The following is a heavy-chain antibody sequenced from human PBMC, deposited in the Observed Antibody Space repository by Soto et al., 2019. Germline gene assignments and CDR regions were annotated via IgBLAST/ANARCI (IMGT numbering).Heavy chain of an antibody. Sequence: QVQLVQSGAEVRKPGSSVRVSCKASGGSFNRHTISWVRQAPGQGLEWMGGIIPIFGTANHAQKFQGRVTIVAEESTSTVYMELSSLRSDDTAIYYCARGWGYDSTDYYYAYWCQGTLVIVSS. V-gene: IGHV1-69*01. CDR2: IIPIFGTA. CDR1: GGSFNRHT. CDR3: ARGWGYDSTDYYYAY. D-gene: IGHD3-22*01. J-gene: IGHJ4*02.